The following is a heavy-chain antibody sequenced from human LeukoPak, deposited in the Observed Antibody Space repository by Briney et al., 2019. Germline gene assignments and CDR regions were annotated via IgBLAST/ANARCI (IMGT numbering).Heavy chain of an antibody. CDR3: ARGDQGLVGSTY. Sequence: EASVKVSCKASGYTFTGYYIHWVRQAPGQGLEWMGWIDPNSGGTNYAQKFQGRVTMTRDTSISTPYMELKRLTIDDTAVYYCARGDQGLVGSTYWGQGTLVTVSS. J-gene: IGHJ4*02. CDR1: GYTFTGYY. V-gene: IGHV1-2*02. D-gene: IGHD1-26*01. CDR2: IDPNSGGT.